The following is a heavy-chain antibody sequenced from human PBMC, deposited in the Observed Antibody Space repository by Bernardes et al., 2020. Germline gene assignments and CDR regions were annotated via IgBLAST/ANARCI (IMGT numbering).Heavy chain of an antibody. CDR3: ATSGKSGEDFFDF. Sequence: ASVKVSCKASGYTFTDYYMNWVRQAPGQGLEWMGWINPNTGGTNYAQKFQGWVTMTRDTSMSTAYMELTRLASDDTAVYYCATSGKSGEDFFDFWGQGTLVNVSS. J-gene: IGHJ4*02. V-gene: IGHV1-2*04. D-gene: IGHD3-10*01. CDR1: GYTFTDYY. CDR2: INPNTGGT.